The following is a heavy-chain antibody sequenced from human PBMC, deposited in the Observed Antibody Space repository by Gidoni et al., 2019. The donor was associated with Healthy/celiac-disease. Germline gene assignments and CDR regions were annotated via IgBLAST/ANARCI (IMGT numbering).Heavy chain of an antibody. J-gene: IGHJ4*02. V-gene: IGHV3-33*01. CDR2: IWYDGSNK. Sequence: QVQLVESGGGVVQPGRYLRLSCAASGFTFSSYGMHWVRQAPGKGLEWVAVIWYDGSNKYYADSVKGRFTISRDNSKNTLYLQMNSLRAEDTAVYYCARDLGGYSNIVDYWGQGTLVTVSS. CDR3: ARDLGGYSNIVDY. CDR1: GFTFSSYG. D-gene: IGHD4-4*01.